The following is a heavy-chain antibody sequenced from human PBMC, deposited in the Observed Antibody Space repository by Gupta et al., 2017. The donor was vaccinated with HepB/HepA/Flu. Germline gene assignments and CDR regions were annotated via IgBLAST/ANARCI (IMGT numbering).Heavy chain of an antibody. CDR3: ARDGYYYDSSGYYTNWFDP. D-gene: IGHD3-22*01. CDR2: IYYSGST. J-gene: IGHJ5*02. CDR1: GASISSGGYY. Sequence: QVQLQESGPGLVKPSQTLSLTCTVSGASISSGGYYWSWIRQHPGKGLEWIGYIYYSGSTYYNPSLKRRVTISVDTSKNQFSLKLSSVTAADTAVYYCARDGYYYDSSGYYTNWFDPWGQGTLVTVSS. V-gene: IGHV4-31*03.